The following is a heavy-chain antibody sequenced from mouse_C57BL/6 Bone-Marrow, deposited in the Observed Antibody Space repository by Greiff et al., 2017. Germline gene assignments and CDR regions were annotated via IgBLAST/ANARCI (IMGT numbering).Heavy chain of an antibody. D-gene: IGHD3-2*02. V-gene: IGHV1-26*01. CDR3: ARESLDSSGYDDY. Sequence: EVQLQQSGPELVKPGASVKISCKASGYTFTDYYMNWVKQSRGKSLEWIGDINPNNGGTSYNQKFKGKATLTVDKSSSTADMELRSLTTEDSAAYYCARESLDSSGYDDYWGQGTTLTVSS. CDR1: GYTFTDYY. J-gene: IGHJ2*01. CDR2: INPNNGGT.